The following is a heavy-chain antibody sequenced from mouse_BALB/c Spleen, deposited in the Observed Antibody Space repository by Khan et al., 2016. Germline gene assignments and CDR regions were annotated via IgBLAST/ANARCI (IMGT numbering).Heavy chain of an antibody. J-gene: IGHJ2*01. D-gene: IGHD2-1*01. CDR2: IDPETGGT. CDR1: GYTFSDYE. Sequence: QVQLKQSGAELVRPGASVTLSCKASGYTFSDYEMHWVKQTPVHGLEWIGAIDPETGGTAYNQKFKGQATLTAGRSSSTAYMELRSLPSEDSAVYYCTRKGIFYGNYDFDSWGQGTTLTVSS. V-gene: IGHV1-15*01. CDR3: TRKGIFYGNYDFDS.